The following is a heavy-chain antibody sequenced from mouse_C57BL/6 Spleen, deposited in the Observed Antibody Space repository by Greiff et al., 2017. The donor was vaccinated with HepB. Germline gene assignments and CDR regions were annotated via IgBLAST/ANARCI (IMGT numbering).Heavy chain of an antibody. CDR2: LYPRSGNT. V-gene: IGHV1-81*01. CDR1: GYTFTSYG. D-gene: IGHD1-1*01. Sequence: QVQLQQSGAELARPGASVKLSCKASGYTFTSYGISWVKQRTGQGLEWIGELYPRSGNTYYNEKFKGKATLTADKSSSTAYMELRSLTSEDSAVYFCARRGIYYGSSSHFDYWGQGTTLTVSS. J-gene: IGHJ2*01. CDR3: ARRGIYYGSSSHFDY.